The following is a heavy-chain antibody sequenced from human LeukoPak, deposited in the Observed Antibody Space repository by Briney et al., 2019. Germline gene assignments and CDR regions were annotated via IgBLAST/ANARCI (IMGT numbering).Heavy chain of an antibody. CDR2: ISGSGGNT. J-gene: IGHJ4*02. D-gene: IGHD3-3*01. CDR1: GFTFSNYA. V-gene: IGHV3-23*01. CDR3: ARTYDFWSGSYYFDS. Sequence: GGSLRLSCAGSGFTFSNYAMSWVRQAPGKGLEWVSGISGSGGNTYYADSVKGRFTISRDNSKNTMYVQMKSLRVEDTAVYYCARTYDFWSGSYYFDSWGQGTLVTVPS.